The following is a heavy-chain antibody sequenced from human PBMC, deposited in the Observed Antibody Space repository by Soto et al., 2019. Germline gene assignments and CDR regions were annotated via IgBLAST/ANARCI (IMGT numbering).Heavy chain of an antibody. D-gene: IGHD3-22*01. Sequence: GGSLRLSCAASGFTFSSYGMHWVRQAPGKGLEWVAVIWYDGSNKYYADSVKGRFTISRNNSKNTLYLQMNSLRAEDTAVYYCARIKTEGYYYDSSGYYPRPYYGMDVWGQGTTVTVSS. CDR3: ARIKTEGYYYDSSGYYPRPYYGMDV. CDR2: IWYDGSNK. V-gene: IGHV3-33*01. J-gene: IGHJ6*02. CDR1: GFTFSSYG.